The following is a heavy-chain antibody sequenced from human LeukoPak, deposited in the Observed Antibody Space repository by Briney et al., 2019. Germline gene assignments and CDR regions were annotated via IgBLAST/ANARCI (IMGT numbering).Heavy chain of an antibody. CDR1: GGSISSCSYY. CDR2: IYTSGST. CDR3: AARDGLIPAATSYFDY. D-gene: IGHD2-2*01. V-gene: IGHV4-61*02. J-gene: IGHJ4*02. Sequence: PSETLSLTCTVSGGSISSCSYYWSWSRQPAGKELEWIGRIYTSGSTNDNPARKSRVTISVDTSKNQFSMKLSSVTAADTAVYYCAARDGLIPAATSYFDYWGQGTLVTVSS.